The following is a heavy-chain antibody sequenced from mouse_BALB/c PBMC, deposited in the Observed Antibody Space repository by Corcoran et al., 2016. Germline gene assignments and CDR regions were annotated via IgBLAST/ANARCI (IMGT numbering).Heavy chain of an antibody. CDR1: GYTFTNYG. CDR3: ARDYEYDGGFDY. CDR2: INTYTGEP. D-gene: IGHD2-4*01. V-gene: IGHV9-1*02. Sequence: QIQLVQSGPELKKPGETVKISCKASGYTFTNYGMNWVKQAPGKGLKWMGWINTYTGEPTYADDFKGRFAFSLETSASTAYLQINNLKNEDMATYFCARDYEYDGGFDYWGQGTTLTVSS. J-gene: IGHJ2*01.